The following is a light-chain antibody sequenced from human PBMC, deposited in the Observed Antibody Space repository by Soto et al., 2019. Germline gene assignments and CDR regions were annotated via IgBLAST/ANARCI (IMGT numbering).Light chain of an antibody. V-gene: IGKV3-15*01. CDR3: QQYNNRPPWT. Sequence: EIVMTQSPVTLSASPGERATLSCRASQTVSNNLAWYQQKPGQTPRLLIYGASTRAPGIPARFTGSGSGTKFTLTISGLQSADFEVYYCQQYNNRPPWTFGQGTRVEIK. J-gene: IGKJ1*01. CDR1: QTVSNN. CDR2: GAS.